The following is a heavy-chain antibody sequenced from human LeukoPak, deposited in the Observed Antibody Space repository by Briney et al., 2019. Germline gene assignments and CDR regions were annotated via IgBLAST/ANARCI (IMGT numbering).Heavy chain of an antibody. Sequence: GESLKISYKGSGYRFSSSWIGWVRQMPGKGLEWMGIIYPGDSDTRYSPSFQGRVTISADTSISTAFLQWSSLRASDTAMYFCARKAPMAGDMDVWGKGTTVIVSS. V-gene: IGHV5-51*01. CDR3: ARKAPMAGDMDV. CDR1: GYRFSSSW. D-gene: IGHD2-8*01. J-gene: IGHJ6*03. CDR2: IYPGDSDT.